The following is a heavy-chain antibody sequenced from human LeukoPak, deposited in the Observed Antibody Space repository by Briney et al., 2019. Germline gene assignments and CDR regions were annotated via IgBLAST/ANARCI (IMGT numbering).Heavy chain of an antibody. CDR1: GYTFTSYG. J-gene: IGHJ5*02. D-gene: IGHD6-19*01. CDR2: ISAYNGNT. V-gene: IGHV1-18*01. CDR3: ARPPMYSSGWYWFDP. Sequence: ASVKVSCKASGYTFTSYGISWVRQAPGQGLEWMGWISAYNGNTNYAQKLQGRVTMTTDTSTSTAYTELRSLRSDDTAVYYCARPPMYSSGWYWFDPWGQGTLVTVSS.